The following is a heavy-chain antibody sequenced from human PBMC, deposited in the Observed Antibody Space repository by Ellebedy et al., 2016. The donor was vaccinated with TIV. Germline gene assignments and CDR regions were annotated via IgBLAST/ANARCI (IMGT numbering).Heavy chain of an antibody. D-gene: IGHD6-19*01. CDR1: GFTFSDSY. V-gene: IGHV3-11*01. CDR3: ARGGYSSGWYM. J-gene: IGHJ4*02. Sequence: GESLKISXATSGFTFSDSYMSWIRQAPGKGLEWVSYISSSGNNIYYADSVKGRFTISRDNAKNSLYLQMNSLRAEDTAVYYCARGGYSSGWYMWGQGTLVVVSS. CDR2: ISSSGNNI.